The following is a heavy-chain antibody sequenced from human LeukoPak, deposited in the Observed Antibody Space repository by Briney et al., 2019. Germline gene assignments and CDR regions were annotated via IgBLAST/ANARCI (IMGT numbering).Heavy chain of an antibody. V-gene: IGHV3-48*01. CDR1: GFTFSSYS. Sequence: GGSLRLSCAASGFTFSSYSMNWVRQAPGKGLEWVSYISSSSSTIYYADSVKGRFTISRDNAKNSLYLQMNSLRAEDTAVYYCARGVSFFDYWGQGTLVTVSS. CDR3: ARGVSFFDY. J-gene: IGHJ4*02. CDR2: ISSSSSTI.